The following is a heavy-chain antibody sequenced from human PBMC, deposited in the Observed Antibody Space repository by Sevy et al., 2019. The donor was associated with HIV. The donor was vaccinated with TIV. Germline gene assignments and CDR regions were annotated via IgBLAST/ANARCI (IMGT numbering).Heavy chain of an antibody. J-gene: IGHJ3*02. CDR3: ARSTYYFDTTGFGAFDI. D-gene: IGHD3-22*01. CDR2: INWKGDGI. CDR1: GFTFDDYA. V-gene: IGHV3-20*01. Sequence: GGSLRLSCATSGFTFDDYAMNWVRQVPGKGLEWVSGINWKGDGIGYADSVKGRFIISRDNAKKSLYLQMNSLRAEDTVLYHCARSTYYFDTTGFGAFDIWGQGTKVTVSS.